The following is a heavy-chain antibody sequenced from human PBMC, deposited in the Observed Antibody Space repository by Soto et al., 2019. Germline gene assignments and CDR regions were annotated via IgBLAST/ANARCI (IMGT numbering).Heavy chain of an antibody. Sequence: HPGGSLRLSCAASGFTVSSNYMSWVRQAPGKGLEWVSVIYSGGSTYYADSVKGGFTISRDNSKNTLYLQMNSLRAEDTAVYYCARDPTIYGMDVWGQGTTVTVSS. V-gene: IGHV3-66*01. D-gene: IGHD3-3*01. CDR2: IYSGGST. CDR1: GFTVSSNY. CDR3: ARDPTIYGMDV. J-gene: IGHJ6*02.